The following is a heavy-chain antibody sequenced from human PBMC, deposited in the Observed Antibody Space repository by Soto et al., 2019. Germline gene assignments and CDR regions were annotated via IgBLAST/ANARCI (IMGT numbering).Heavy chain of an antibody. CDR1: GGSISSGGYY. D-gene: IGHD6-13*01. J-gene: IGHJ4*02. Sequence: QVQLQESGPGLVKPSQTLSLTCTVSGGSISSGGYYWSWIRQHPGKGLEWIGYIYYSGSTYYNPPLKSRVTIAVDTSKNQFSLKRSSVTAADTAVYYCARGVSSSWFHFDYWCQGTLVTVSS. V-gene: IGHV4-31*03. CDR3: ARGVSSSWFHFDY. CDR2: IYYSGST.